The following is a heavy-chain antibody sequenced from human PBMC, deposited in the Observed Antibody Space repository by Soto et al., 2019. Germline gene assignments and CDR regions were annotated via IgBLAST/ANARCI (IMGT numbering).Heavy chain of an antibody. CDR3: ASCFDATGYYYFTY. Sequence: GGSLRLSCAASGFTFSSYEMNWVRQAPGKGLEWIAYISSSGSTIYYADSVKGRFTISRDNAKKSLYLQMNSLGAEDTAVYYCASCFDATGYYYFTYWGQGTPVTVSS. CDR2: ISSSGSTI. V-gene: IGHV3-48*03. D-gene: IGHD3-9*01. J-gene: IGHJ4*02. CDR1: GFTFSSYE.